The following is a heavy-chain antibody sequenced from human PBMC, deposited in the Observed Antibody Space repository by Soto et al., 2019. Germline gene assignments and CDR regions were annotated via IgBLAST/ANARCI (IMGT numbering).Heavy chain of an antibody. Sequence: PRLSSAAWAFIFEEFSISRFRHPPGQEQEWISSISGSGFKKYYADSVKGRFTISRDNSKSTVYLELNNLSAEDTAVYHCAKNQGVELVPLATVDWFDPWGQRSVVTVSS. D-gene: IGHD1-26*01. CDR3: AKNQGVELVPLATVDWFDP. V-gene: IGHV3-23*01. CDR2: ISGSGFKK. CDR1: AFIFEEFS. J-gene: IGHJ5*02.